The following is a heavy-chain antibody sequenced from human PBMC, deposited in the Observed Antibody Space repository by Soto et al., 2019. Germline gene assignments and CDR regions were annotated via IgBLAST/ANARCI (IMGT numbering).Heavy chain of an antibody. CDR3: ARDLSWGSKWYYYMDV. J-gene: IGHJ6*03. CDR2: ISSSSTNI. Sequence: EVQLVESGGGLVQPGGSLRLSCAASGFTISGNAMIWVRQAPGRGLEWVSYISSSSTNIHYADSVRGRFTISRDNAKNSLYLQMNSLRDEDTAVYRCARDLSWGSKWYYYMDVWGKGTTVTVSS. V-gene: IGHV3-48*02. CDR1: GFTISGNA. D-gene: IGHD3-16*01.